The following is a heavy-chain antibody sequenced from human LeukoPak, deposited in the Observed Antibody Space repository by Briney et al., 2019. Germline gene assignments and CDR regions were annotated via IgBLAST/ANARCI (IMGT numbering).Heavy chain of an antibody. CDR2: IGTAGDT. D-gene: IGHD3-22*01. J-gene: IGHJ4*02. Sequence: GGSLRLSCAASGFTFSSYDMHWVRQATGKGLEWVSAIGTAGDTYYPGSVEGRFTISRENAKNSLYLQMNSLRAGDTAVYYCVATYYYDSSGYYQDYWGQGTLVTVSS. CDR1: GFTFSSYD. CDR3: VATYYYDSSGYYQDY. V-gene: IGHV3-13*01.